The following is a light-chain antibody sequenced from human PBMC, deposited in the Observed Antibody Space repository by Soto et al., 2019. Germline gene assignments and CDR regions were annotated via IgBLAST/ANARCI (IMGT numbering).Light chain of an antibody. V-gene: IGLV1-40*01. J-gene: IGLJ1*01. CDR2: GNS. CDR3: QSYDSRLSGYG. CDR1: SSNIGAGYD. Sequence: QSVLTQPPSVSGAPGQRVTISCTGSSSNIGAGYDVHWYQQLPGTAPKLLIYGNSNRPSGVPDRFSGSKSGTAASLAITGLQAGDEADYYCQSYDSRLSGYGFGTGTKLTVL.